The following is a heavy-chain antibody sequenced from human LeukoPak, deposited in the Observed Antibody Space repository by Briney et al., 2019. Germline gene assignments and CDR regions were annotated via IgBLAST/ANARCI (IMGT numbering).Heavy chain of an antibody. D-gene: IGHD2-2*02. CDR2: ISGSGGST. CDR3: AKDHGCSSTSCSTPLYGMDV. V-gene: IGHV3-23*01. Sequence: GGSLRLSCAASGFTFSSYAMSWVRQAPGKGLEWVSAISGSGGSTYYADSVKGRFTISRDNSKNTLYLQMNSLRAEDTAVYYCAKDHGCSSTSCSTPLYGMDVWGQGTTVTVSS. J-gene: IGHJ6*02. CDR1: GFTFSSYA.